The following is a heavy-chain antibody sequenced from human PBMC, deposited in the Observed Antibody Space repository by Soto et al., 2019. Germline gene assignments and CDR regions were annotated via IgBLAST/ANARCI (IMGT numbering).Heavy chain of an antibody. Sequence: GGSLRLSCAASGFTFSSYAMSWVRQAPGKGLEWVSAISGSGGSTYYADSVKGRFTISRDNSKNTLYLQMNSLRDEDTAVYYCAKDWWEGSSSFSYFDYWGQGTLVTVSS. V-gene: IGHV3-23*01. CDR1: GFTFSSYA. J-gene: IGHJ4*02. CDR3: AKDWWEGSSSFSYFDY. CDR2: ISGSGGST. D-gene: IGHD6-6*01.